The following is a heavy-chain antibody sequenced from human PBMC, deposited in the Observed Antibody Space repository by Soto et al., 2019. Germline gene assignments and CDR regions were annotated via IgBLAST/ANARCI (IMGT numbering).Heavy chain of an antibody. J-gene: IGHJ5*02. CDR3: AFSDVVVAGYWFDP. D-gene: IGHD2-15*01. V-gene: IGHV1-18*01. CDR2: ISAYNGNT. Sequence: GASVKVSCKASCYTFTSYGISWVRQAPGQGLESMGWISAYNGNTNYAQKLQGRVTMTTDTSTSTAYMELRSLRSDDTAVYYCAFSDVVVAGYWFDPWGQGTLVTVSS. CDR1: CYTFTSYG.